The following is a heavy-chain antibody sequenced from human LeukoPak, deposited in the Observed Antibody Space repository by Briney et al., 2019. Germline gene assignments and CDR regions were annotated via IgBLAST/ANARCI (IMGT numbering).Heavy chain of an antibody. Sequence: GGSLRLSCAASGFTFSTNSMNWVRQAPGKGLEWVSYISSTSRTIYYADSVKGRFTISRDNAKNSLFLQMNSLRAEDTAVYYCARDKEVRFLEWRDAFDIWGQGTMVTVSS. V-gene: IGHV3-48*04. CDR3: ARDKEVRFLEWRDAFDI. D-gene: IGHD3-3*01. CDR2: ISSTSRTI. CDR1: GFTFSTNS. J-gene: IGHJ3*02.